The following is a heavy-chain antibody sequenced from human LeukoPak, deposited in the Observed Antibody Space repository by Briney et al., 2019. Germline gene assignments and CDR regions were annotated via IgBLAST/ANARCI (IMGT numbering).Heavy chain of an antibody. Sequence: SVKVSCKASGGTFSNYAISWVRQAPGQGLEWMGRIIPILGIANYAQKFQGRVTITADKSTSTAYMELSSLRSEDTAVYYCATEELNWNYGNYWGQGTLVTVSS. CDR2: IIPILGIA. V-gene: IGHV1-69*04. CDR1: GGTFSNYA. CDR3: ATEELNWNYGNY. J-gene: IGHJ4*02. D-gene: IGHD1-7*01.